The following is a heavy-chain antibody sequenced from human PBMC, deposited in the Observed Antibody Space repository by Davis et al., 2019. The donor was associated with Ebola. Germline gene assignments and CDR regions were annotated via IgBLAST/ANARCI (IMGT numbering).Heavy chain of an antibody. J-gene: IGHJ5*02. Sequence: GESLKISCAASGFTFSAYSMNWVRQAPGRGLEWVAFVRSHGSDDHYADSVKGRFTISRDNSKNTLYLQMNSLRAEDTAVFYCAKDRITVLGQSFDPWGQGTLVTVSS. CDR2: VRSHGSDD. CDR1: GFTFSAYS. V-gene: IGHV3-30*02. CDR3: AKDRITVLGQSFDP. D-gene: IGHD3-3*01.